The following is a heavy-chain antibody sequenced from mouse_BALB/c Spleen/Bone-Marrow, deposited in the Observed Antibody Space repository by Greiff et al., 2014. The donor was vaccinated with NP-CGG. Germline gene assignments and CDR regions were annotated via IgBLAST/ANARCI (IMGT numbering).Heavy chain of an antibody. D-gene: IGHD4-1*01. CDR2: IWSNGST. V-gene: IGHV2-6-2*01. CDR3: ARSGTDYAMDY. J-gene: IGHJ4*01. Sequence: VKLEESGPDLVAPSQSLSLTCTVSGFSLTSYGLHWVRQPPGKGLEWLGVIWSNGSTTYSSALKSRLSISKDNSKRQVLLKMNSLQTDDTAMYYCARSGTDYAMDYWGQGTSVTVSS. CDR1: GFSLTSYG.